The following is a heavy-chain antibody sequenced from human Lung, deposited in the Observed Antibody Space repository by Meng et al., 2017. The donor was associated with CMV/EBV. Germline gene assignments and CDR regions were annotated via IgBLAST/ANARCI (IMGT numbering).Heavy chain of an antibody. J-gene: IGHJ5*02. D-gene: IGHD3-16*01. V-gene: IGHV1-18*01. CDR3: ARRGTVISGPFDP. Sequence: SXXVSXKASGYTFISYGISWVRQAPGQGLEWMGWITAYNGNTSYAQKIQGRVTMTADTFTSTAYMELRSLRSDDTAVYYGARRGTVISGPFDPWGQGALVTVSS. CDR1: GYTFISYG. CDR2: ITAYNGNT.